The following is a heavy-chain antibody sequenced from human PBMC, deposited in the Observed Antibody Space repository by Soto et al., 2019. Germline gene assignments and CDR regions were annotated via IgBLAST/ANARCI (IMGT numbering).Heavy chain of an antibody. D-gene: IGHD4-17*01. J-gene: IGHJ4*02. V-gene: IGHV1-69*13. Sequence: ASVKVSCKASGGTFSSYAISWVRQAPGQGLEWMGGIIPIFGTANYAQKFQGRVTITADESTSTACMELSSLRSEDTAVYYCARVTTYLSREYYFDYWGQGTLVTVSS. CDR1: GGTFSSYA. CDR3: ARVTTYLSREYYFDY. CDR2: IIPIFGTA.